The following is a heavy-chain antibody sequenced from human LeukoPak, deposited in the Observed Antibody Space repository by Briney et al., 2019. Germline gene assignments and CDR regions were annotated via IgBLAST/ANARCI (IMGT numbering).Heavy chain of an antibody. V-gene: IGHV4-34*01. J-gene: IGHJ5*02. CDR2: INHSGST. D-gene: IGHD1-26*01. Sequence: KASETLSLTCAVYGGSFSGYYWSWIRQPPGKGLEWIGEINHSGSTNYNPSLKSRVTMSLDASKNQFSLELNSVTPADTAVYYCARGGNYWPQWWFDPWGRGTLVSVSS. CDR1: GGSFSGYY. CDR3: ARGGNYWPQWWFDP.